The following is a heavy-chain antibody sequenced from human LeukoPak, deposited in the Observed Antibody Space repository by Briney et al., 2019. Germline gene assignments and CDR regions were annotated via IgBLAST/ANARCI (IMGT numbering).Heavy chain of an antibody. D-gene: IGHD5-24*01. CDR2: ISGSGAIT. Sequence: PSGGSLRLSCAASGFTVSTNYMTWVRQAPGKGLEWVSDISGSGAITSYADSVKGRFTISRDNSKNTLYLQMNSLTVEDTAVYYCAKEADGSYYFDYWGQGTLVTVSS. J-gene: IGHJ4*02. V-gene: IGHV3-23*01. CDR1: GFTVSTNY. CDR3: AKEADGSYYFDY.